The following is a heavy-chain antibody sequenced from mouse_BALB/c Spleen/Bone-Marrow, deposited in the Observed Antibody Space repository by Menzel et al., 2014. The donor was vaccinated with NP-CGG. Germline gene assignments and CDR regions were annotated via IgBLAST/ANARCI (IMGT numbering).Heavy chain of an antibody. D-gene: IGHD2-1*01. CDR1: GFTFXDYY. CDR2: IRNKANGYTT. Sequence: EVKLQESGGGLVQPGGSLILSCAPSGFTFXDYYMSWVRQPPGKALEWLGFIRNKANGYTTEYSASVKGRFTISRDNSQSILYLQMNTLRAEDSATYYCARDTNYGNYYWYFDVWGAGTTVTVSS. J-gene: IGHJ1*01. V-gene: IGHV7-3*02. CDR3: ARDTNYGNYYWYFDV.